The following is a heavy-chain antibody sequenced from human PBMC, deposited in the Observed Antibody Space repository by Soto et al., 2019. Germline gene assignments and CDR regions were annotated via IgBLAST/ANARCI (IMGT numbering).Heavy chain of an antibody. CDR2: ISWNSGSI. V-gene: IGHV3-9*01. Sequence: EVQLEESGGGLVQPGRSLRLSCAASGFTFDDYAMHWVRQAPGKGLEWVSGISWNSGSIGYADSVKGRFTISRDNAKNSLYLQMNSLRAEDTALYYCAKAGSLDYYYYMDVWGKGTTVTVSS. CDR3: AKAGSLDYYYYMDV. J-gene: IGHJ6*03. D-gene: IGHD6-13*01. CDR1: GFTFDDYA.